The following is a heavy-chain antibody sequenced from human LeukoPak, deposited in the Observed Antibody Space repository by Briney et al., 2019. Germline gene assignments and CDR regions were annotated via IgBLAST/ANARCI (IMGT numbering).Heavy chain of an antibody. Sequence: PGGSLRLSCAASGFTFSNAWMSWVRQAPGKGLEWVGRIKSKTDGGTTDYAAPVKGRFTISRDDSKNTLYLQMHSLKTGDTAVYYCTTESRSHSGSYFYWGQGTLVTVSS. CDR2: IKSKTDGGTT. CDR3: TTESRSHSGSYFY. J-gene: IGHJ4*02. CDR1: GFTFSNAW. D-gene: IGHD1-26*01. V-gene: IGHV3-15*01.